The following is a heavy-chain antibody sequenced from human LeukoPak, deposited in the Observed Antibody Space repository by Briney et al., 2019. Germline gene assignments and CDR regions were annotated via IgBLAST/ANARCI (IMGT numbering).Heavy chain of an antibody. CDR3: ARVKREVVVAATGNWFDP. Sequence: SGTLSLTCAVSGGSISSSNWWSWVRQPPGKGLEWIGEIYHSGSTNYNPSLKSRVTTSVDKSKNQFSLKLSSVTAADTAVYYCARVKREVVVAATGNWFDPWGQGTLVTVSS. CDR1: GGSISSSNW. CDR2: IYHSGST. V-gene: IGHV4-4*02. D-gene: IGHD2-15*01. J-gene: IGHJ5*02.